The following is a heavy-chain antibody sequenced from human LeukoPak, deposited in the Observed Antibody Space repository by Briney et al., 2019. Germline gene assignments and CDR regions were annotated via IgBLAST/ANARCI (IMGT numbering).Heavy chain of an antibody. CDR3: ARRAYSSSWHHPFDI. Sequence: GSSVTVSCTASGGTFSSYAISWVRQAPGQGLEWMGGISPIFGTANYAQNVQGRVTITADKSKSTAYMEMRSLRAEDTDVYYCARRAYSSSWHHPFDIWGQGTMVTVSS. CDR2: ISPIFGTA. J-gene: IGHJ3*02. CDR1: GGTFSSYA. D-gene: IGHD6-13*01. V-gene: IGHV1-69*06.